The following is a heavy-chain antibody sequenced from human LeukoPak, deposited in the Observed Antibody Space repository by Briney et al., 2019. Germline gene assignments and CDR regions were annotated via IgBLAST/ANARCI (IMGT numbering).Heavy chain of an antibody. CDR2: IYYSGST. CDR1: GGSISSSSYY. V-gene: IGHV4-39*07. CDR3: ARDGSRYMDV. J-gene: IGHJ6*03. Sequence: SETLSLTCTVSGGSISSSSYYWGWIRQPPGKGLEWIGSIYYSGSTYYNPSLKSRVTISVDTSKNQFSLKLSSVTAADTAVYYCARDGSRYMDVWGKGTTVTVSS.